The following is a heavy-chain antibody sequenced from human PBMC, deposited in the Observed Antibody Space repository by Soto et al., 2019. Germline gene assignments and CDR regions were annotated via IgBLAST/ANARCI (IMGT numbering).Heavy chain of an antibody. Sequence: EVQLVESGGGLVQPGGSLRLSCAASGFTFSTYSMNWVRQAPGKGLEWVSYISTSSSTIYYADSVKGRFTISRDNAKNSLYLQMNSLRDEDTAVYYCARGGPYYYYSRYFDYWGQGTLVTVSS. D-gene: IGHD3-22*01. J-gene: IGHJ4*02. CDR2: ISTSSSTI. CDR3: ARGGPYYYYSRYFDY. V-gene: IGHV3-48*02. CDR1: GFTFSTYS.